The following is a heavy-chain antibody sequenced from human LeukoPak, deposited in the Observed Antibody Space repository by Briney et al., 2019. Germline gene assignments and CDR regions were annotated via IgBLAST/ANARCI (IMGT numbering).Heavy chain of an antibody. CDR3: ARGRIQGVVVVAATYNWFDP. J-gene: IGHJ5*02. CDR1: GDSISTYH. CDR2: INHSGST. D-gene: IGHD2-15*01. Sequence: SETLSLTCIVSGDSISTYHWSWIRQPAGKGLEWIGEINHSGSTNYNPSLKSRVTISVDTSKNQFSLKLSSVTAADTAVYYCARGRIQGVVVVAATYNWFDPWGQGTLVTVSS. V-gene: IGHV4-34*01.